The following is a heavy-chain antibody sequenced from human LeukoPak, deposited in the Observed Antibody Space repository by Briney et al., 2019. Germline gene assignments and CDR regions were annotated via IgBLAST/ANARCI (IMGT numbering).Heavy chain of an antibody. D-gene: IGHD5-12*01. V-gene: IGHV3-30*02. CDR3: AREAGYSGYDPDY. J-gene: IGHJ4*02. CDR1: GFTFSSYG. Sequence: GGSLRLSCAASGFTFSSYGMHWVRQAPGKGLEWVSFIRYDGSNKYYADSVKGRFTISRDNSMNTLYLQMNSLRAEDTAVYYCAREAGYSGYDPDYWGQGTLVTVSS. CDR2: IRYDGSNK.